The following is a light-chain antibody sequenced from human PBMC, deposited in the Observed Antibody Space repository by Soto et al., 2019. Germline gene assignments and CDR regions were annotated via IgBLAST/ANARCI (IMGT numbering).Light chain of an antibody. CDR1: QSISKS. CDR2: DAS. CDR3: QQYNGDSRT. V-gene: IGKV1-5*01. Sequence: DIQMTQSPSTLSASVGDTVTITCRATQSISKSLAWYQQRPGKAPKLLIYDASILPTEVPSRISGSGSGTDFTLTISNLQPDDFATYYCQQYNGDSRTFGQGTKWDIK. J-gene: IGKJ1*01.